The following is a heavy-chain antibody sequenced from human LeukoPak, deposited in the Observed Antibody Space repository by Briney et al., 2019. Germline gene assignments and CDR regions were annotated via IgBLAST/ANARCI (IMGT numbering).Heavy chain of an antibody. Sequence: GGSLRLSCAASGFTFSIYGMDWVRRAPGKGLEWVAVIWYDGSNKYYADSVKGRFTISRDNSKDTLYLQINSLRAEDTAVYYCARFAPMGAVTPSYWGQGTLVTVSS. D-gene: IGHD4-17*01. V-gene: IGHV3-33*01. CDR3: ARFAPMGAVTPSY. CDR1: GFTFSIYG. CDR2: IWYDGSNK. J-gene: IGHJ4*02.